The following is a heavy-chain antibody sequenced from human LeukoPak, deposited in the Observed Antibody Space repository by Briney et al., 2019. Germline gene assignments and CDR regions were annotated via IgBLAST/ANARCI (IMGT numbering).Heavy chain of an antibody. CDR3: ARDPVDYGDYSTFDY. D-gene: IGHD4-17*01. Sequence: PGGSLRLPCTASGFTFSSYWMHWVRQTPGKGLVWVSRIITDGTSTIYADSVKGRFTISRDNAKDTLYLQMNSLRAEDTAVYYCARDPVDYGDYSTFDYWGQGTLVTVSS. V-gene: IGHV3-74*01. CDR2: IITDGTST. CDR1: GFTFSSYW. J-gene: IGHJ4*02.